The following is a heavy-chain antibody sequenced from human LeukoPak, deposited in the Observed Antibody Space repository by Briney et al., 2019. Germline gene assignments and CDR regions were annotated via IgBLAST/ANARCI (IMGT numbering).Heavy chain of an antibody. Sequence: ASVTVSCKASGYTFTSYDINWVRQAPGQGLEWMGWMNPNSGNTGYAQKFQGRVTMTRNTSISTAYMELSSLRSEDTAVYYCARTGIAARRSDDWFDPWGQGTLVTVSS. CDR3: ARTGIAARRSDDWFDP. D-gene: IGHD6-6*01. J-gene: IGHJ5*02. CDR1: GYTFTSYD. V-gene: IGHV1-8*01. CDR2: MNPNSGNT.